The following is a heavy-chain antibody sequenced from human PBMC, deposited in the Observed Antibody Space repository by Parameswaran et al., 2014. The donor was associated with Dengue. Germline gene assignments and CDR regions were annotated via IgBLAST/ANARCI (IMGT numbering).Heavy chain of an antibody. V-gene: IGHV4-34*01. CDR2: INHSGST. J-gene: IGHJ6*02. Sequence: ASETLSLTCAVYGGSFSGYYWSWIRQPPGKGLEWIGEINHSGSTNYNPSFKSRVTISVDTSKNQFSLKLSSVTAADTAVYYCARMYIVGATGMDVWGQGTTVTVSS. CDR1: GGSFSGYY. D-gene: IGHD1-26*01. CDR3: ARMYIVGATGMDV.